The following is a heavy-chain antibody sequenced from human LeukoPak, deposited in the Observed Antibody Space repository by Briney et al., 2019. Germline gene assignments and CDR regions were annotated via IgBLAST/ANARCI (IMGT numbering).Heavy chain of an antibody. J-gene: IGHJ4*02. CDR2: INPDGSRI. CDR3: SRDFVGADDY. CDR1: GFTLSKYW. V-gene: IGHV3-74*01. D-gene: IGHD1-26*01. Sequence: GGSLRLSCAASGFTLSKYWMHWVRQAPGKGPVWVSRINPDGSRIDYADSVRGRFTISRDSAKNTLYLQMNSLRAEDTAAYYCSRDFVGADDYWGQGTLVTVSS.